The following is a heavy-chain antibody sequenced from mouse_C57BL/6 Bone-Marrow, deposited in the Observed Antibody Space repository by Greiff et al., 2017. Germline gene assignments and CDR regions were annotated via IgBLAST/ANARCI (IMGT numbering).Heavy chain of an antibody. V-gene: IGHV5-6*02. CDR3: ASPWFAWFAY. Sequence: DVKLVESGGDLVKPGGSLKLSCAASGFTFSNYGMSWVRQTQDKRLEWVATISSGGSYTYYPDNVKGRFTISRDNAKTTLYLQMSSLKSEDTSMYYCASPWFAWFAYWGQGTLVTVSA. D-gene: IGHD2-2*01. J-gene: IGHJ3*01. CDR1: GFTFSNYG. CDR2: ISSGGSYT.